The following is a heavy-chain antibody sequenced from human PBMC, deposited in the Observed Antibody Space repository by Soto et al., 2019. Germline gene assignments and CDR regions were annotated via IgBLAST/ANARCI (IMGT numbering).Heavy chain of an antibody. CDR3: ARDANFRLTYHYFGMAV. D-gene: IGHD1-7*01. V-gene: IGHV1-46*01. CDR2: INPGGGSP. CDR1: GYIFTSYY. Sequence: QVQLVQSGAEVKKPGASVKVSCRASGYIFTSYYIHWVRQAPGQGLEWMGIINPGGGSPSSAQNFRDRVAVTRDTSTSTDCMELRSLGSEDTAVYYCARDANFRLTYHYFGMAVWGQGTTVIVSS. J-gene: IGHJ6*02.